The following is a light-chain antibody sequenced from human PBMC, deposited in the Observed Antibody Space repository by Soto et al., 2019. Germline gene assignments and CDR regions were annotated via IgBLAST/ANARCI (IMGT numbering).Light chain of an antibody. CDR3: QQYDNWPSLT. J-gene: IGKJ4*01. CDR1: TSLGRS. V-gene: IGKV3-15*01. CDR2: GAS. Sequence: MVMTHSPSTLSASFCERSTLSFRASTSLGRSVAWYQQKPGQAPRLLIYGASTRATGIPATISGSGSGTEFTLTISSLQYEDFAIYYCQQYDNWPSLTFGGGTKVDTK.